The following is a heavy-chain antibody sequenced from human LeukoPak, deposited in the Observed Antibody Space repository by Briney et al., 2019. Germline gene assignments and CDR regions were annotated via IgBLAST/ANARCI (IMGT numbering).Heavy chain of an antibody. Sequence: GGSLRLSCAASGLTFNMYTMNWVRQAPGKGLKWVSSISSSGVYIYYADSVKGRFTISRDNAKNSLYLQMNSLRAEDTALYYCARTAGYSYGYGAFDIWGQGTMVTVSS. V-gene: IGHV3-21*04. J-gene: IGHJ3*02. CDR2: ISSSGVYI. CDR3: ARTAGYSYGYGAFDI. CDR1: GLTFNMYT. D-gene: IGHD5-18*01.